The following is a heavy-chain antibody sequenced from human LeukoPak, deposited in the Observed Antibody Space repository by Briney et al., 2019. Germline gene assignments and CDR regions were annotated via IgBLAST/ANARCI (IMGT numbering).Heavy chain of an antibody. D-gene: IGHD2-8*01. CDR2: FSGSGGTT. J-gene: IGHJ6*03. CDR1: GFTFSSYA. Sequence: QPGGSLRLSCAPYGFTFSSYAMNWVRQAPGRGLEWVSSFSGSGGTTYYADSVQGRFTISRDNSKNTLYLQMNSLRAEDTAVYYCANGNRCTSPNCLGYYYFYMDVWGKGTTVTVSS. CDR3: ANGNRCTSPNCLGYYYFYMDV. V-gene: IGHV3-23*01.